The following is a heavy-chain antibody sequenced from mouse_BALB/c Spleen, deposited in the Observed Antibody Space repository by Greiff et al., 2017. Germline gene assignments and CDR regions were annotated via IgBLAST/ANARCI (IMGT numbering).Heavy chain of an antibody. J-gene: IGHJ1*01. Sequence: VQLQQPGAELVKPGASVKLSCKASGYTFTSYYMYWVKQRPGQGLEWIGGINPSNGGTNFNEKFKSKATLTVDKSSSTAYMQLSSLTSEDSAVYYCTRDTTVVDLRYFDVWGAGTTVTVSS. D-gene: IGHD1-1*01. V-gene: IGHV1S81*02. CDR3: TRDTTVVDLRYFDV. CDR2: INPSNGGT. CDR1: GYTFTSYY.